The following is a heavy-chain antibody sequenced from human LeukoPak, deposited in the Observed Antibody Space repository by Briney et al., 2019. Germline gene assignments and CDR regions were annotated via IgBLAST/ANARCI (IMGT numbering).Heavy chain of an antibody. D-gene: IGHD2-21*02. Sequence: GASLQISCEGSGYSFTSYWIGWVRPLPGKGLEWRGIIYPGDSDTRYSPSFQGQVTISADKSISTAYLQWSSLKASDTAVYYCARWPPTEVDPWGQGTLVTVSS. J-gene: IGHJ5*02. CDR2: IYPGDSDT. CDR3: ARWPPTEVDP. CDR1: GYSFTSYW. V-gene: IGHV5-51*01.